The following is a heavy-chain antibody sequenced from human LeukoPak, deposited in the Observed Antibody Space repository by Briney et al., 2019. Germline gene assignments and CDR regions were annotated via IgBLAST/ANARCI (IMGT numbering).Heavy chain of an antibody. CDR2: INPNSGGT. CDR1: GYTFTGYY. V-gene: IGHV1-2*02. J-gene: IGHJ4*02. D-gene: IGHD6-13*01. Sequence: GASVKASRKASGYTFTGYYMHWVRQAPGQGLEWMGWINPNSGGTNYAQKFQGRVTMTRDTSISTAYMELSRLRSDDTAVYYCARGRGIAAAGKNYWGQGTLVTASS. CDR3: ARGRGIAAAGKNY.